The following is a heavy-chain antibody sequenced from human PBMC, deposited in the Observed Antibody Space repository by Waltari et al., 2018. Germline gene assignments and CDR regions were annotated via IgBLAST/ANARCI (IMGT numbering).Heavy chain of an antibody. CDR3: ARDSDMTAFGGVVWPY. CDR2: TNTNTGNP. V-gene: IGHV7-4-1*02. D-gene: IGHD3-16*01. CDR1: GYTFTTYA. J-gene: IGHJ4*02. Sequence: QVQLVQSGSELKKPGASVKVSCKASGYTFTTYAMNWVRQAPGQGLEWMGWTNTNTGNPTVAQGFTGRFVFSLDTSVSAAYLQIRSLKAEDTAVYYCARDSDMTAFGGVVWPYWGQGTLVTVSS.